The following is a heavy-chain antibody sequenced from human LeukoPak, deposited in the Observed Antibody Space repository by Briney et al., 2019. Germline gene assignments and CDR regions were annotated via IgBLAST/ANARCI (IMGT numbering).Heavy chain of an antibody. D-gene: IGHD6-19*01. CDR2: IYYSGST. Sequence: PSETLSLTCTVSGGSISSSSYYWGWIRQPPGKGLEWIGSIYYSGSTYYNPSLKSRLSLSVDTSKNQFSLNLSSVTASDTAIYYCARDLGGSSGWFDYWGQGTLVTVSS. J-gene: IGHJ5*01. CDR3: ARDLGGSSGWFDY. V-gene: IGHV4-39*07. CDR1: GGSISSSSYY.